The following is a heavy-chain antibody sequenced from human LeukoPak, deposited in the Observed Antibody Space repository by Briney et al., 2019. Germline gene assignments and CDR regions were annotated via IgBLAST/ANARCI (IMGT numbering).Heavy chain of an antibody. D-gene: IGHD3-3*01. V-gene: IGHV3-15*01. Sequence: GGSLRLSCAASGFTFSNAWMSWVRQAPGKGLEWVGRIKSKTDGGTTDSAAPVKGRFTISRDDSKSTLYLQMNSLKTEDTAVYYCMYFWSGSSLVDYWGQGTLVTVSS. CDR1: GFTFSNAW. CDR3: MYFWSGSSLVDY. CDR2: IKSKTDGGTT. J-gene: IGHJ4*02.